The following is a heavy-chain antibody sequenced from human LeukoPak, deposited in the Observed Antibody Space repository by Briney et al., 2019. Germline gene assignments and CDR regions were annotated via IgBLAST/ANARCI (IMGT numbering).Heavy chain of an antibody. D-gene: IGHD6-13*01. CDR1: GFTFSSYA. Sequence: GGSLRLSCAASGFTFSSYAMSWVRQAPGKGLEWVSAISGSGGSTYYADSMKGRFTISRDNSKNTLYLQMNSLRAEDTAVYYCARSSSSWYSDFVDYWGQGTLVTVSS. CDR2: ISGSGGST. V-gene: IGHV3-23*01. J-gene: IGHJ4*02. CDR3: ARSSSSWYSDFVDY.